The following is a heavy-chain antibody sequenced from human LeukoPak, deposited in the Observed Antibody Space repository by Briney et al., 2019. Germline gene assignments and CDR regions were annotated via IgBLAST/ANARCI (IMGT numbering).Heavy chain of an antibody. Sequence: GGSLRLSCVASGFTFGKYWMSWVRQAPGKGLEWVAVISYDGSNKYYADSVKGRFTISRDNSKNTLYLQMNSLRAEDTAVYYCARDQADYDFWSGFRASAFDIWGQGTMVTVSS. CDR2: ISYDGSNK. J-gene: IGHJ3*02. CDR1: GFTFGKYW. D-gene: IGHD3-3*01. V-gene: IGHV3-30-3*01. CDR3: ARDQADYDFWSGFRASAFDI.